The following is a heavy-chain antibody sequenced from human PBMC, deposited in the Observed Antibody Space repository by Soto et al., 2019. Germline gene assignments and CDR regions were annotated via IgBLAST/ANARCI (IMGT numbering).Heavy chain of an antibody. CDR2: ISGSGGST. V-gene: IGHV3-23*04. CDR1: GSTFSDYY. Sequence: VQLVESGGGLVKPGGSLRLSCAASGSTFSDYYMSWIRQAPGKGLEWVSAISGSGGSTYYADSVKGRFTISRDNSKNTLYLQMNSLRAEDTAVYYCAKDYRMIVVVYFDYWGQGTLVTVSS. CDR3: AKDYRMIVVVYFDY. D-gene: IGHD3-22*01. J-gene: IGHJ4*02.